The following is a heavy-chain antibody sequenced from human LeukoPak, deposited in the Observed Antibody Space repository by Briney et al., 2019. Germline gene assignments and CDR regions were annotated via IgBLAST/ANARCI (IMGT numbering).Heavy chain of an antibody. J-gene: IGHJ5*02. V-gene: IGHV3-21*04. Sequence: TPGGSLRLSCAASGFTFSSYSMNWVRQAPGKGLEWVSSISSSSSYIYYADSVKGRFTISRDNSKKTLYLQMNSLRVEDTAVYYCAKDRAAAADTYQFDPWGQGTLVTVSS. CDR1: GFTFSSYS. D-gene: IGHD6-13*01. CDR2: ISSSSSYI. CDR3: AKDRAAAADTYQFDP.